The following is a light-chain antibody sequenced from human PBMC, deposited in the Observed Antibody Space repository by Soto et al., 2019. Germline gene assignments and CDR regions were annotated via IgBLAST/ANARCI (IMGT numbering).Light chain of an antibody. CDR1: SSDVGAYNY. CDR3: FSHRSGDSHV. Sequence: QSVLTQPASVSGSPGQSITISCTGTSSDVGAYNYVSWYQQHPGEAPKLIIYGVTNRPSGVSNRFSGSKTGNTASLTISGLQAEDEADYYCFSHRSGDSHVFGTGTKVTVL. CDR2: GVT. J-gene: IGLJ1*01. V-gene: IGLV2-14*01.